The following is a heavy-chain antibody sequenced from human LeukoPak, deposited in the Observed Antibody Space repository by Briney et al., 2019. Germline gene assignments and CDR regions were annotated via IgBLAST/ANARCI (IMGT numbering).Heavy chain of an antibody. V-gene: IGHV3-48*04. Sequence: PGRSLRLSCAASGFTFSSYSMNWVRQAPGKGLEWVSYISSSSSTIYYADSVKGRFTISRDNAKNSLYLQMNSLRAEDTAVYYCARDWYYYYYMDVWGKGTTVTVSS. CDR3: ARDWYYYYYMDV. CDR2: ISSSSSTI. J-gene: IGHJ6*03. CDR1: GFTFSSYS.